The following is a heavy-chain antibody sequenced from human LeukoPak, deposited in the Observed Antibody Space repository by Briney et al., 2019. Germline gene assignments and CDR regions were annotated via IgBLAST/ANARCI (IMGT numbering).Heavy chain of an antibody. Sequence: GGSLRLSCAASGFTFDDYTMHWVRQAPGKGLEWVSLISWDGGSTYYADSVKGRFTISRDNSKNSLYLQMNSLRTEDTALYYCAKGIAAATEYFQHWGQGTLVTVSS. CDR2: ISWDGGST. V-gene: IGHV3-43*01. J-gene: IGHJ1*01. CDR1: GFTFDDYT. D-gene: IGHD6-13*01. CDR3: AKGIAAATEYFQH.